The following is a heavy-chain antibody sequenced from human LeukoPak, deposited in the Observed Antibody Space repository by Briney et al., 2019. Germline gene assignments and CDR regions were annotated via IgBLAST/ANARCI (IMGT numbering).Heavy chain of an antibody. CDR1: GGSISSGSYY. V-gene: IGHV4-61*02. CDR2: IYTSGST. D-gene: IGHD5-24*01. CDR3: ADGLMDV. Sequence: SQTLSLTWTVSGGSISSGSYYWSWIRQPAGKGLEWIGRIYTSGSTNYNPSLKSRVTISVDTSKNQFSLKLSSVTAADTAVYYCADGLMDVWGKGTTVTVSS. J-gene: IGHJ6*04.